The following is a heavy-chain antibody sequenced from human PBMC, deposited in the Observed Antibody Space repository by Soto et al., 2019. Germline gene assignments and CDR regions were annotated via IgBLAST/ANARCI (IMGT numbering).Heavy chain of an antibody. Sequence: SSVKVSCKASGDTFSSYAVNWVRLAPGQGREWMGGIIPVFGAPNYAQKFHGRVTITVDESTSTAYMELSSLRYEDTAVYYCARASYCSSSSCLILYYYYGMDVWGQGTMVTVSS. D-gene: IGHD2-15*01. CDR3: ARASYCSSSSCLILYYYYGMDV. CDR2: IIPVFGAP. V-gene: IGHV1-69*13. J-gene: IGHJ6*02. CDR1: GDTFSSYA.